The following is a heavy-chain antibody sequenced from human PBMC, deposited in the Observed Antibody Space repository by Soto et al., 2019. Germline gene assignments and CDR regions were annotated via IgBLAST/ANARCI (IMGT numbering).Heavy chain of an antibody. CDR3: ARVPSPFDFYYAMDV. V-gene: IGHV4-30-4*01. CDR1: GDSIGSGNKY. Sequence: QVQLRESGPGLVMPSQTLSLTCTVSGDSIGSGNKYWGWIRQAPGKGLEWIGYIFSSGTTHYNPSLQTRLTMSLDTSQNQFSLKLNSVTAADTAVYFCARVPSPFDFYYAMDVWGQGTTVTVSS. CDR2: IFSSGTT. J-gene: IGHJ6*02. D-gene: IGHD3-16*01.